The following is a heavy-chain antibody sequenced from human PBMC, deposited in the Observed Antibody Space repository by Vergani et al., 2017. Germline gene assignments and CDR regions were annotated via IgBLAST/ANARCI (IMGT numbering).Heavy chain of an antibody. D-gene: IGHD4-17*01. V-gene: IGHV3-23*01. J-gene: IGHJ4*02. Sequence: EVKLLQSGGGVIQPGGSVRLSCAASGFTFSACPMTWVRQATGKGLEWVSAISARYPSTYYADSVKGRFTISRDTSKKTLSLQMRSLRADDTAVDYCAKDGTENSDYGYFDYWGQGTLVTVSS. CDR3: AKDGTENSDYGYFDY. CDR1: GFTFSACP. CDR2: ISARYPST.